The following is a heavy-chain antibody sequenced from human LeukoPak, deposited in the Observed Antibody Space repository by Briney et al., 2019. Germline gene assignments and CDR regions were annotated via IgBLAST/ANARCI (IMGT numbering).Heavy chain of an antibody. CDR1: GFTFSSYA. J-gene: IGHJ6*03. V-gene: IGHV3-23*01. D-gene: IGHD2-2*02. CDR2: ISGSGGST. CDR3: AKAGVRCSSTSCYMTNYYYYMDV. Sequence: GGSLRLSCAASGFTFSSYAMSWVRQAPGKGLEWVSAISGSGGSTYYADSVKGRFTISRDHSKNTLYLQMNSLRAEDTAVYYCAKAGVRCSSTSCYMTNYYYYMDVWGKGTTVTVSS.